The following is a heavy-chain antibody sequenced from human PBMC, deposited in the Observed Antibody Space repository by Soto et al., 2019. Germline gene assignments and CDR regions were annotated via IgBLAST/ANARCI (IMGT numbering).Heavy chain of an antibody. D-gene: IGHD3-10*01. CDR2: VNPNNGDT. CDR1: GYTFSNYD. CDR3: AEVSRKGSAIDFDY. J-gene: IGHJ4*02. Sequence: ASVKVSCKDSGYTFSNYDMNWARQATGQGPEWIGWVNPNNGDTGYAQKFQGRVTLTTDISTTTAYMELTSLRSEDTAIYYCAEVSRKGSAIDFDYWGQGTLVTVSS. V-gene: IGHV1-8*01.